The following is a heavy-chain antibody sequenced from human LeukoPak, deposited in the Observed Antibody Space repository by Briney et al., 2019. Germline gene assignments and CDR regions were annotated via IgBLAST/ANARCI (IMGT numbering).Heavy chain of an antibody. D-gene: IGHD3-22*01. CDR3: ASIPENYYDSSGYSN. V-gene: IGHV4-59*08. J-gene: IGHJ4*02. Sequence: PSETLSLTCTVSGGSISNYYWSWIRQPPGKGLEWIGYIFYSGGINYNPSLKSRVTISVDTSKNQFSLKLSSVTAADTAVYYCASIPENYYDSSGYSNWGQGTLVTVSS. CDR2: IFYSGGI. CDR1: GGSISNYY.